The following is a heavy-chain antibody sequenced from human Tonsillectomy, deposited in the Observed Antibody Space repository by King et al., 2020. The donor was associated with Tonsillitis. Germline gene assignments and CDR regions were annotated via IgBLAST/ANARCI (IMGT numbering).Heavy chain of an antibody. Sequence: MQLVQSGAEVKKPGASVKVSCKASGYTFINYYMHWVRQAPGQGLEWMGWINPNSGGTNFAQKFQGRVTMSRDTSISTAYMELSRLRSDDTAVYYCAKDQEALRPGELWFGELLLSPMDYWGQGTLVTVSS. CDR3: AKDQEALRPGELWFGELLLSPMDY. V-gene: IGHV1-2*02. D-gene: IGHD3-10*01. J-gene: IGHJ4*02. CDR2: INPNSGGT. CDR1: GYTFINYY.